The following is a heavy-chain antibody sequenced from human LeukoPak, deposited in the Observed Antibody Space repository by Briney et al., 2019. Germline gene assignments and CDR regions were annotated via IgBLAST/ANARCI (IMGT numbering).Heavy chain of an antibody. J-gene: IGHJ4*02. CDR2: IYPGDSDT. V-gene: IGHV5-51*01. Sequence: GESLKISCKGSGYSFTSYWIGWVRQMPGKGLEWMGIIYPGDSDTRYSPSSQGQVTISADKSISTAYLQWSSLKASDTAMYYCARLVFAAATISPFDYWGQGTLVTVSS. CDR3: ARLVFAAATISPFDY. CDR1: GYSFTSYW. D-gene: IGHD6-13*01.